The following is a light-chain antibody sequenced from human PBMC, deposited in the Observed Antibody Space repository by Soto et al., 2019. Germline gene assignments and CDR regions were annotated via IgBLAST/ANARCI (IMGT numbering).Light chain of an antibody. CDR1: QGIRND. V-gene: IGKV1-6*01. CDR2: AAS. Sequence: IQMTQSPSSLSASVGDSVTITCRASQGIRNDLGWYQQKPGKAPKLLIYAASSLQSGVPSMFSGSGSGTDFTLTISILQPEDFATYYCLKDYNYPRTFGQGTKVDIK. J-gene: IGKJ1*01. CDR3: LKDYNYPRT.